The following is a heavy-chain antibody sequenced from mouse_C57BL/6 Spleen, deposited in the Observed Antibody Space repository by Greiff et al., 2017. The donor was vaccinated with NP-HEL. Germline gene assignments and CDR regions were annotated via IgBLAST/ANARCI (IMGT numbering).Heavy chain of an antibody. D-gene: IGHD2-4*01. CDR2: VDPNSGGT. Sequence: QVQLQQSGAELVKPGASVKLSCKASGYTFTSYWMHWVKQRPGRGLEWIGRVDPNSGGTKYNEKFKSKATLTVDKPSSTAYMQLSSLTSEDSAVYYCARAMDYGREFAYWGQGTLVTVSA. V-gene: IGHV1-72*01. J-gene: IGHJ3*01. CDR1: GYTFTSYW. CDR3: ARAMDYGREFAY.